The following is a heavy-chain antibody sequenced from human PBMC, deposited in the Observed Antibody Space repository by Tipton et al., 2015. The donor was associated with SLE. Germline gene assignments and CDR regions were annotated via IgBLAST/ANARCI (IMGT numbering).Heavy chain of an antibody. V-gene: IGHV4-59*08. D-gene: IGHD3-3*01. CDR2: IYYSGST. CDR3: ARRGYDCWSGHFDY. J-gene: IGHJ4*02. Sequence: TLSLTCTVSGGSISSYYWSWIRQPPGKGLEWIGYIYYSGSTNYNPSLKSRVTISVDTSKNQFSLKLSSVTAADTAVYYCARRGYDCWSGHFDYWGQGTLVTVSS. CDR1: GGSISSYY.